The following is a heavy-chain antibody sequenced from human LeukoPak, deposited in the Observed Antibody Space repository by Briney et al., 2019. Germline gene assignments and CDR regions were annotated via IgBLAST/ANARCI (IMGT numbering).Heavy chain of an antibody. CDR1: SGSISSHY. CDR3: ARRIVVAADAFDI. V-gene: IGHV4-59*08. CDR2: IYYSGST. J-gene: IGHJ3*02. D-gene: IGHD6-19*01. Sequence: SETLSLTCTVSSGSISSHYWSWIRQPPGKGLEWLGHIYYSGSTNYNPSLKSRVTISIDTSKNQFSLKLSSVTAADTAVYYCARRIVVAADAFDIWGQGTMVTVSS.